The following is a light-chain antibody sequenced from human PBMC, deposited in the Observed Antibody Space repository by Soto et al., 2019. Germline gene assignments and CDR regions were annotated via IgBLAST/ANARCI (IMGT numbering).Light chain of an antibody. CDR1: SNDVGTYNY. Sequence: QSVLTQPASVSGSPGQSITISCTGTSNDVGTYNYVSWYQQHPGIAPKLIIYEVTNRPSGVSDRFSGSKSGNTASLTISGLQAEDEADYYCSSYTGSSTLVFGGGTKLTVL. CDR3: SSYTGSSTLV. CDR2: EVT. J-gene: IGLJ2*01. V-gene: IGLV2-14*01.